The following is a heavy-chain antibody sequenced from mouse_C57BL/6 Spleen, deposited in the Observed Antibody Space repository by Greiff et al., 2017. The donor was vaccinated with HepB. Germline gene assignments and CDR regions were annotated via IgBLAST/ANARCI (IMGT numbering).Heavy chain of an antibody. CDR2: INPSNGGT. CDR1: GYTFTSYW. CDR3: ARGGWLEKDFDY. Sequence: VQLQQPGTELVKPGASVKLSCKASGYTFTSYWMHWVKQRPGQGLEWIGNINPSNGGTNYNEKFKSKATLTVEKSSSTAYMQLSSLTSEDSAVYYCARGGWLEKDFDYWGQGTTLTVSS. D-gene: IGHD2-3*01. J-gene: IGHJ2*01. V-gene: IGHV1-53*01.